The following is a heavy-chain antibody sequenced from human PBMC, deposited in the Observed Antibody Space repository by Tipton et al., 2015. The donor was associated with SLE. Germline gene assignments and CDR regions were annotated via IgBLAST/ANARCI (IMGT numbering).Heavy chain of an antibody. Sequence: TLSLTCTVSGGSISSDKYYWSWTRQPAGKGLEWIGHIHTSGSTKYNPSLKRRVTISVDTSKNQVSLRLSSVTAADTAVYYCARWCVDYCSVDSCPNWFDPWGQGTLVTVFS. CDR1: GGSISSDKYY. CDR3: ARWCVDYCSVDSCPNWFDP. D-gene: IGHD2-15*01. CDR2: IHTSGST. J-gene: IGHJ5*02. V-gene: IGHV4-61*09.